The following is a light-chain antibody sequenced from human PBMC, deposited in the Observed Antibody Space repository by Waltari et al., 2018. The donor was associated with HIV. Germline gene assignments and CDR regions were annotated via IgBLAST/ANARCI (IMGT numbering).Light chain of an antibody. Sequence: QSALTQPASVSGSPGQSVPISCSGTNSAVGGYNYVSWYQQHPGKAPKLIIFDVSDRRSGMSNRFSGSKSGNTASLTSSGLRAEDEADYYCSSYTGSTTLDAVFGTGTKVSVL. J-gene: IGLJ1*01. CDR1: NSAVGGYNY. CDR3: SSYTGSTTLDAV. V-gene: IGLV2-14*03. CDR2: DVS.